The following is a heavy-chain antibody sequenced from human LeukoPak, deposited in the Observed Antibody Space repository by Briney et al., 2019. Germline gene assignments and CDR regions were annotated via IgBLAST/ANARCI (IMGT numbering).Heavy chain of an antibody. CDR1: GYTFTGYY. V-gene: IGHV1-2*04. CDR3: ARGGVPVYYYYMDI. Sequence: ASVKVSCKASGYTFTGYYMHWVRQAPGQGLEWMGWINPNSGGTNYAQRFQGWVTMTRDTPISTAYMELTSLRSDDTAVYYCARGGVPVYYYYMDIWGKGTTVTISS. D-gene: IGHD3-10*01. CDR2: INPNSGGT. J-gene: IGHJ6*03.